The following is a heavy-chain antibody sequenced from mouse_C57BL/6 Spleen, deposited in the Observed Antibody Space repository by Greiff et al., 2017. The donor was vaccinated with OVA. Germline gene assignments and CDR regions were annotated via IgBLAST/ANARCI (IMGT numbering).Heavy chain of an antibody. D-gene: IGHD1-1*01. CDR3: ARNYGSSYYWYFDV. CDR2: IWTGGGT. CDR1: GFSLTSYA. Sequence: VNVVESGPGLVAPSQSLSITCTVSGFSLTSYAISWVRQPPGKGLEWLGVIWTGGGTNYNSALKSRLSISKDNSKSQVFLKMNSLQTDDTARYYCARNYGSSYYWYFDVWGTGTTVTVSS. J-gene: IGHJ1*03. V-gene: IGHV2-9-1*01.